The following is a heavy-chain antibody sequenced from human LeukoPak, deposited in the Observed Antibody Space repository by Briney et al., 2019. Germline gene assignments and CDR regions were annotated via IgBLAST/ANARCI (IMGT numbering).Heavy chain of an antibody. V-gene: IGHV4-34*01. Sequence: SETLSLTCAVYGGSFSGYYWSWIRQPPGKGLEWIGEINHSGSTNYNPSLKSRVTISVDTSKKQFSLKLSSVTAADTAVYYCARGQRELTPRFDPWGQGTLVTVSS. D-gene: IGHD1-26*01. CDR2: INHSGST. J-gene: IGHJ5*02. CDR3: ARGQRELTPRFDP. CDR1: GGSFSGYY.